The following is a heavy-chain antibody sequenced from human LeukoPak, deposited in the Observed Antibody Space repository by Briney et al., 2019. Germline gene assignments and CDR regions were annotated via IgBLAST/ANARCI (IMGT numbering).Heavy chain of an antibody. CDR1: GGSINNYY. J-gene: IGHJ5*02. Sequence: SETLSLTCTVSGGSINNYYCSWIRQPPGKGLEWIGYIYYSGSANYNPSLKSRVTISVDTSKNQFSLRLSSVTAADTAVYYCARGREMATLKAFDPWGQGTLVTVSS. CDR2: IYYSGSA. D-gene: IGHD5-24*01. V-gene: IGHV4-59*01. CDR3: ARGREMATLKAFDP.